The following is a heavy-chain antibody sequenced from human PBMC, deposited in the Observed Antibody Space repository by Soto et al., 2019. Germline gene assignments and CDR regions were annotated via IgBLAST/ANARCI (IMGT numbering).Heavy chain of an antibody. V-gene: IGHV5-51*01. CDR1: GYSFTSYW. CDR2: IYPGDSDT. J-gene: IGHJ6*02. CDR3: ARQHYYGSGSYSFYYGMDV. Sequence: GESLKISCKGSGYSFTSYWIGWVRQMPGKGLEWMGIIYPGDSDTRYSPSFQGQVTISADKSISTAYLQWSSLKASDTAMYYCARQHYYGSGSYSFYYGMDVWGQGTTVTVSS. D-gene: IGHD3-10*01.